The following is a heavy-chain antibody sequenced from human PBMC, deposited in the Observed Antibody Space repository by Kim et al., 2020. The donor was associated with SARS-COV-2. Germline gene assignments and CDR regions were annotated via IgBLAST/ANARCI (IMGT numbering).Heavy chain of an antibody. D-gene: IGHD6-13*01. Sequence: GGSLRLSCAASGFTFSSYSMNWVRQAPGKGLEWVSYISSSSSTIYYADSVKGRFTISRDNAKNSLYLQMNSLRDEDTAVYYYARDPDPIAAAADDAFDIWGQGTMVTVSS. V-gene: IGHV3-48*02. CDR2: ISSSSSTI. CDR1: GFTFSSYS. CDR3: ARDPDPIAAAADDAFDI. J-gene: IGHJ3*02.